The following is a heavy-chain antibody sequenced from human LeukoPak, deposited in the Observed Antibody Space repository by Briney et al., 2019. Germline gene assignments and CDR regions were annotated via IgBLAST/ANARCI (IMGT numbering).Heavy chain of an antibody. D-gene: IGHD2-15*01. V-gene: IGHV3-48*03. CDR2: ISGTGARI. CDR1: GFSFSTYE. Sequence: GGSLRLSCAASGFSFSTYEMNWVRRAPGKGLEWVSYISGTGARIHYTESVKGRFTISRDNAKNSLYLQMNSLRDEDTAVYYCARARDRGGGHFDYWGQGTLVTVSS. CDR3: ARARDRGGGHFDY. J-gene: IGHJ4*02.